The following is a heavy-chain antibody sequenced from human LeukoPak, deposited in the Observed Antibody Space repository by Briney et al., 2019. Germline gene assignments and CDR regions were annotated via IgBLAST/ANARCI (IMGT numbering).Heavy chain of an antibody. D-gene: IGHD1-26*01. CDR1: GFTFSSYA. CDR2: ISGSGGRT. Sequence: GGSLRLSCAASGFTFSSYAMSWVRQAPGKGLEWVSGISGSGGRTYYADSVKGRFTISRDKSKNTLYLQMNSLRVEDTAIYYCAKSVVNSGTYIPFDSWGQGTLVTVSS. CDR3: AKSVVNSGTYIPFDS. J-gene: IGHJ4*02. V-gene: IGHV3-23*01.